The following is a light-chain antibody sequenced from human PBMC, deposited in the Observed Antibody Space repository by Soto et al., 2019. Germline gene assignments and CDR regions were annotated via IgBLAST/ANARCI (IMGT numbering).Light chain of an antibody. CDR2: EVS. J-gene: IGLJ1*01. CDR3: TSYAGDNNYL. V-gene: IGLV2-8*01. CDR1: SSDVGKYDY. Sequence: QSVLTQPPSASGSPGQSVTISCTGTSSDVGKYDYVSWFQHHPGKAPKLIIYEVSKRPSGVPDRFSGSKTGNTASLTVSGLQADDEADYYCTSYAGDNNYLFGTGTKVTVL.